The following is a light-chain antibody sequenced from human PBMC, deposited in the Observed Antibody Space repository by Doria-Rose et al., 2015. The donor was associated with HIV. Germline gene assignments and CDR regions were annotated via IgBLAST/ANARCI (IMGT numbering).Light chain of an antibody. V-gene: IGKV3-20*01. CDR2: DGS. J-gene: IGKJ1*01. Sequence: TRSPGTLSLSPGERATLSCRASQSFSSTYLAWYQQKPGQAPSLLIYDGSTRATGIPDRFSASVSGTDFALTINRLEPEDFALYYCHQYGTSWTFGQGTKVEI. CDR3: HQYGTSWT. CDR1: QSFSSTY.